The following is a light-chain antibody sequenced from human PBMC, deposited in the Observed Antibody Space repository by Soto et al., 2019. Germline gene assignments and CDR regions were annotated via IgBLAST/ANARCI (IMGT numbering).Light chain of an antibody. CDR1: STDVGGFNY. Sequence: QSALTQPASVSGSPGQSITISCSGTSTDVGGFNYVSWYQQHAGKTPKLIIYEVINRPSGASNRFSGSRSGDTASLTISGLQADDEADYYCTSYTTKNTLVFGTGTQLTVL. J-gene: IGLJ1*01. V-gene: IGLV2-14*01. CDR2: EVI. CDR3: TSYTTKNTLV.